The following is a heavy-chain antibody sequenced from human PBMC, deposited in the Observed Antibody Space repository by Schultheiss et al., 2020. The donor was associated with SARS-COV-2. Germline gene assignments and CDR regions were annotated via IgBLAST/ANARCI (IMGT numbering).Heavy chain of an antibody. J-gene: IGHJ3*02. D-gene: IGHD3-10*01. CDR2: VYAAGST. Sequence: GGSLRLSCAAAGFTVSSNYMSWVRQAPGKGLEWVSIVYAAGSTYYADSVKGRFTLSRDNSKNTVYLQMNSLRLDDTALYYCARDQRGAANRRVDAFDMWGRGTMVTVSS. CDR1: GFTVSSNY. CDR3: ARDQRGAANRRVDAFDM. V-gene: IGHV3-53*01.